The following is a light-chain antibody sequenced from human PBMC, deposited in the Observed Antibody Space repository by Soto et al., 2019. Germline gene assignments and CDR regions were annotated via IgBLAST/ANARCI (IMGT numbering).Light chain of an antibody. J-gene: IGKJ1*01. Sequence: EIVLTQSPGTLFLSPGERATLSCRASQSVSSSYLAWYQQKPGQAPRLLIYGTSSRATAIPDRFSGSGSGTDFTLTISRLEPEDFAVYYCQQYGSSSWTFGQGTKV. CDR1: QSVSSSY. CDR2: GTS. V-gene: IGKV3-20*01. CDR3: QQYGSSSWT.